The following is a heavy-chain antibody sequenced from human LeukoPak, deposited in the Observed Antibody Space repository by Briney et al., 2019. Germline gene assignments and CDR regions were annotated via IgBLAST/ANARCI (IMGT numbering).Heavy chain of an antibody. CDR2: VYHSGST. J-gene: IGHJ3*02. CDR3: ARDGPYYGSGVLDAFDI. CDR1: GGSISSSYW. Sequence: SETLSLTCTVSGGSISSSYWWSWVRQPPGKGLEWIGEVYHSGSTNYYPSLKSRVTISIEKSKNQFSLKLSSVTAADTAVYYCARDGPYYGSGVLDAFDIWGQGTMVTVSS. V-gene: IGHV4-4*02. D-gene: IGHD3-10*01.